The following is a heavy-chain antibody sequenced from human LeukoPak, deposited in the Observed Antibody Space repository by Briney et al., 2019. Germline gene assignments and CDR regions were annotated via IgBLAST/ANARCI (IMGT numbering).Heavy chain of an antibody. D-gene: IGHD4-17*01. J-gene: IGHJ5*01. CDR3: ANPPTVTKIRFDS. V-gene: IGHV1-46*01. CDR1: GYTFTSYY. CDR2: INPSGGST. Sequence: ASVKVSCKASGYTFTSYYMHWVRQAPGQGLEWMGIINPSGGSTSYAQKFQGRVTMTRDTSISTAYMELSRLRSDDTAVYYCANPPTVTKIRFDSWGQGTLVTVSS.